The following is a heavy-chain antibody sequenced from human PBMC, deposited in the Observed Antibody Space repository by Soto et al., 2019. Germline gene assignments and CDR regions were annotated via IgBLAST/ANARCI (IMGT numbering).Heavy chain of an antibody. D-gene: IGHD4-17*01. CDR3: ARSCGDYWDYYYMDV. Sequence: TSETLSLTCTVSGGSISSGGYYWNWIRQHAGKGLEWIGYIHYSGNTYYNPSLRSRVTISVDTSKNQFSLNLSSVTAADTAVYYCARSCGDYWDYYYMDVWGKGTTVTVSS. J-gene: IGHJ6*03. CDR2: IHYSGNT. V-gene: IGHV4-31*03. CDR1: GGSISSGGYY.